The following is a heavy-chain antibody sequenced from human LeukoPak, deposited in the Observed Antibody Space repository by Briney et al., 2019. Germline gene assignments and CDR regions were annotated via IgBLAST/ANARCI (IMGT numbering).Heavy chain of an antibody. D-gene: IGHD3-10*01. CDR2: ISGSGRTI. CDR1: GFTFSSYE. J-gene: IGHJ3*02. Sequence: PGGSLRLSCAASGFTFSSYEMNWVRQAPGKGLEWVSYISGSGRTISYADSVKGRFTISRDNAKNSLYLQMNSLRAEDTAVYYCTKNPLGRGFGESDAFDIWGQGTMVTVSS. CDR3: TKNPLGRGFGESDAFDI. V-gene: IGHV3-48*03.